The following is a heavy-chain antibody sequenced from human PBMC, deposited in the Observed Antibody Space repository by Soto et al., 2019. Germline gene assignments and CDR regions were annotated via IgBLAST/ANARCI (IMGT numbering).Heavy chain of an antibody. V-gene: IGHV1-69*13. Sequence: GASVKVSCKASGGTFSSYAISWVRQAPGQGLDWMGGIIPIFGTANYAQKFQGRVTITADESTSTAYMELSSLRSEDTAVYYCARDRSTVTTYLREYNWFDPWGQGTLVTVSS. CDR2: IIPIFGTA. D-gene: IGHD4-17*01. CDR1: GGTFSSYA. J-gene: IGHJ5*02. CDR3: ARDRSTVTTYLREYNWFDP.